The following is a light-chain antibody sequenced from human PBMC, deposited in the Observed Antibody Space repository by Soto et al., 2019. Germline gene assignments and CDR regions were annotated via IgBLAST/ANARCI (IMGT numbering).Light chain of an antibody. CDR3: SSFTSSSTLEV. CDR2: EVS. CDR1: SSDVGGYNY. J-gene: IGLJ3*02. Sequence: QSVLTQPASVSGSPGQSITISCTGTSSDVGGYNYVSWYQHHPGKGPKLMIYEVSDRPSGVSNRFSGSKSGNTASLTISGLQAEDDADYCCSSFTSSSTLEVFGGGTKLTVL. V-gene: IGLV2-14*01.